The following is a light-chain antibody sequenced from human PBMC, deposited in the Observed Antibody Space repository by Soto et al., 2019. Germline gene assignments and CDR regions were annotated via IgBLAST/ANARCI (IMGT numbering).Light chain of an antibody. J-gene: IGKJ4*01. CDR3: QHYNNRPLT. V-gene: IGKV3-15*01. Sequence: EILMTQSPGTLSVSPGERATLSCRASQSVSSNLAWYQQKPGQAPRLLIFGASTRATGIPARFSGSGSGTEFTLTISSLQSEDFAIYYCQHYNNRPLTFGGGTKVDIK. CDR1: QSVSSN. CDR2: GAS.